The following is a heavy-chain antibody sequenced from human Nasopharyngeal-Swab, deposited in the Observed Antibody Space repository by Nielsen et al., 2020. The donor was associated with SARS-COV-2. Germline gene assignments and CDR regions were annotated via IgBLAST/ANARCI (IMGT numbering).Heavy chain of an antibody. CDR1: GGSISSYY. V-gene: IGHV4-59*01. CDR2: IYYSGST. D-gene: IGHD6-19*01. Sequence: SETLSLTCTVSGGSISSYYWSWIRQPPGKGLEWIGYIYYSGSTNYNPSLKSRVTISVDTSKNQFSLKLSSVTAADTAVYYCARALTTYSSGWCIDYWGQGTLVTVSS. CDR3: ARALTTYSSGWCIDY. J-gene: IGHJ4*02.